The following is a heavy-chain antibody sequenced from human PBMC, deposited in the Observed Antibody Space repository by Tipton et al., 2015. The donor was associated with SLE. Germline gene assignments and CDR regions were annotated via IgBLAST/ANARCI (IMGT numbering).Heavy chain of an antibody. D-gene: IGHD2-2*01. V-gene: IGHV4-34*01. CDR3: ARRIYCSSTSCYFDAFDI. CDR2: INHRGST. Sequence: TLSLTCTVSGGSISSYYWSWIRQPPGKGLEWIGEINHRGSTNYNPSLKSRVTISVDTSKNQFSLKLRSVTAADTAVYYCARRIYCSSTSCYFDAFDIWGQGTMVTVSS. J-gene: IGHJ3*02. CDR1: GGSISSYY.